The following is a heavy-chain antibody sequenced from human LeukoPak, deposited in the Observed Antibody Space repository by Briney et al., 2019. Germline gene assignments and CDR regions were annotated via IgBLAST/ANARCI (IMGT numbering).Heavy chain of an antibody. CDR1: GFTFNTFN. CDR2: ISGSGGST. CDR3: AKVFRDSSGYYIFDY. V-gene: IGHV3-23*01. J-gene: IGHJ4*02. D-gene: IGHD3-22*01. Sequence: GGSLRLSCAASGFTFNTFNMNWVRQAPGEGLEWVSAISGSGGSTYYADSVKGRFTISRDNSKNTLYLQMNSLRAEDTAVYYCAKVFRDSSGYYIFDYWGQGTLVTVSS.